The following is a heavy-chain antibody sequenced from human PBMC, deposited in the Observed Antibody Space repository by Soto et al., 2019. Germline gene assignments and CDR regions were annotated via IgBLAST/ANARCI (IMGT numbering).Heavy chain of an antibody. CDR3: ARGGYCSSTSCYDVEYYYYYMDV. J-gene: IGHJ6*03. V-gene: IGHV3-11*01. Sequence: QVQLVESGGGLVKPGGSLNLSCAASGFPFSDYYMSWIRQAPGRGLEGVSYISGSGSTIYYADSVKGRFTISRDNAKNSLYLQMNSLRAEDTAVYYCARGGYCSSTSCYDVEYYYYYMDVWGKGTTVTVSS. D-gene: IGHD2-2*01. CDR1: GFPFSDYY. CDR2: ISGSGSTI.